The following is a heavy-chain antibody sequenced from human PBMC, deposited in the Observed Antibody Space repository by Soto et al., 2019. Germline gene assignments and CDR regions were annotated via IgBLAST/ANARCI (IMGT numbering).Heavy chain of an antibody. J-gene: IGHJ4*02. CDR3: TRGASGYGNFDY. CDR2: INSDGSSI. V-gene: IGHV3-74*01. Sequence: VQLVESGGGLVQPGGSLRLSCAASGFTFSTWMHWVRQAPGKGLLWVSLINSDGSSITYADSVKGRFIISRDNAKNTPYLQMNSLTAEDTAVYYCTRGASGYGNFDYWGQGVLVTVS. D-gene: IGHD5-12*01. CDR1: GFTFSTW.